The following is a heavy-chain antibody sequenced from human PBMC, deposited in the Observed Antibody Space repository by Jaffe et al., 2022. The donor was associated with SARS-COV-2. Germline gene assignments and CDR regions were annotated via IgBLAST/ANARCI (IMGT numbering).Heavy chain of an antibody. V-gene: IGHV3-23*01. D-gene: IGHD2-21*02. J-gene: IGHJ4*02. Sequence: EVQLLESGGGLVQPGGSLRLPCAASGFTFSSHAMSWVRQAPGKGLEWVSTISITGDNTYYADSVKGRFTISRDNSKNTFYLQMSSLGADDTAVYYCAKHTDGGNSPYDYWGQGTLVTVSS. CDR2: ISITGDNT. CDR1: GFTFSSHA. CDR3: AKHTDGGNSPYDY.